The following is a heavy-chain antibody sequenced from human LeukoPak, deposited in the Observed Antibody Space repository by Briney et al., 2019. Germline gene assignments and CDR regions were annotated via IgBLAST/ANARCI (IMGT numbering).Heavy chain of an antibody. V-gene: IGHV3-23*01. D-gene: IGHD6-19*01. CDR1: GSTLNINA. CDR3: VRRGDASSGWGDHDY. CDR2: IGGSGDKT. J-gene: IGHJ4*02. Sequence: GGSMRPSWAASGSTLNINAISWVRQAPGKGLEWVSTIGGSGDKTFYADSVKGRFTISRDNSKNMLHLQMSSLTGEDTALYYCVRRGDASSGWGDHDYWGQGALVTVSS.